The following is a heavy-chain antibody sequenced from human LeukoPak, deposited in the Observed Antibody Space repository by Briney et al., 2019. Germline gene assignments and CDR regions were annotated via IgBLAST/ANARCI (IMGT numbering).Heavy chain of an antibody. J-gene: IGHJ4*02. CDR1: GFTFDDNA. V-gene: IGHV3-9*01. CDR3: AKDLAVGDPLGYFDH. CDR2: ISWNSGSI. Sequence: AGGSLRLSCAASGFTFDDNAMHCVRQAPGKGLEWVSGISWNSGSIGYADSVKGRFTISRDNAKNSLYLQMNSLRAEDTALYYCAKDLAVGDPLGYFDHWGQGTLVTVSS. D-gene: IGHD6-19*01.